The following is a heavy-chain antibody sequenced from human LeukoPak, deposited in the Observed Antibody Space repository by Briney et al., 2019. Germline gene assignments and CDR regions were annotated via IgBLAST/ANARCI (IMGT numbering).Heavy chain of an antibody. CDR1: GGSISSGSYY. V-gene: IGHV4-61*02. Sequence: SETLSLTCTVSGGSISSGSYYWSWIRQPDGKGLEWIGRIYTSGSTNYNPSLKSRVTISVDTSKNQFSLKLSSVTAADTAVYYCARETIAVAGTGGLDYWGQGTLVTVSS. D-gene: IGHD6-19*01. CDR2: IYTSGST. CDR3: ARETIAVAGTGGLDY. J-gene: IGHJ4*02.